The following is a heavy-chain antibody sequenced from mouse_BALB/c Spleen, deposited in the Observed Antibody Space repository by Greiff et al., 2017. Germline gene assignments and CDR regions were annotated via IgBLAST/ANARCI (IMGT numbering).Heavy chain of an antibody. CDR2: IWGGGST. D-gene: IGHD1-1*01. Sequence: VQGVESGPGLVAPSQSLSITCTVSGFSLSRYSVHWVRQPPGKGLEWLGMIWGGGSTDYNSALKSRLSISKDNSKSQVFLKMNSLQTDDTAMYYCASLFITTVVGGFDYWGQGTTLTVSS. CDR3: ASLFITTVVGGFDY. CDR1: GFSLSRYS. J-gene: IGHJ2*01. V-gene: IGHV2-6-4*01.